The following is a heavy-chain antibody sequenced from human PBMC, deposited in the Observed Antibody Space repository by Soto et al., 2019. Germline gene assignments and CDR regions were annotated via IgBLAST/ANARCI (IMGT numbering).Heavy chain of an antibody. CDR2: ISGSGGST. J-gene: IGHJ4*02. Sequence: PGGSLRLSCAASGFTFSSYAMSWVRQAPGKGLEWVSAISGSGGSTYYADSVKGRFTISRDNSKNTLYLQMNSLRAEDTAVYYCAKGLYNWNDAGVDYWGQGTLVTVSS. CDR1: GFTFSSYA. CDR3: AKGLYNWNDAGVDY. V-gene: IGHV3-23*01. D-gene: IGHD1-1*01.